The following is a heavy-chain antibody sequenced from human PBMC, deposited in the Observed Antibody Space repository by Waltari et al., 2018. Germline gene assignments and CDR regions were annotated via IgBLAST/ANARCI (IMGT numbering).Heavy chain of an antibody. Sequence: QVLLVQSGAAVTQPGASGKVPCKASGSYCTGYHLHWVRQAPGQGLEWMGWINPNSGGTSYAQIFQGRVTMTRDTSISTAYMELSRLTSDDTAVYYCAVSYTGWYGDLDYWGQGTLVTVSS. J-gene: IGHJ4*02. CDR3: AVSYTGWYGDLDY. D-gene: IGHD6-19*01. V-gene: IGHV1-2*02. CDR1: GSYCTGYH. CDR2: INPNSGGT.